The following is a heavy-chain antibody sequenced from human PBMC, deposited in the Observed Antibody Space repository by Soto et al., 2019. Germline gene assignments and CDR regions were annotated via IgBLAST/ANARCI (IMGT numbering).Heavy chain of an antibody. V-gene: IGHV1-46*01. J-gene: IGHJ3*02. Sequence: GSLQVSCKASGYTFTSYYMHWVRQAPGQGLEWMGIINPSGGSTSYAQKFQGRVTMTRDTSTSTVYMELSSLRSEDTAVYYCATPLVGALASVDIWGQGTMV. CDR2: INPSGGST. D-gene: IGHD1-26*01. CDR3: ATPLVGALASVDI. CDR1: GYTFTSYY.